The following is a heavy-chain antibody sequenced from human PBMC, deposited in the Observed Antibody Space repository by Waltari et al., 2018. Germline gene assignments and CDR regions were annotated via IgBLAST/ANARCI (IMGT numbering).Heavy chain of an antibody. CDR1: GGSISSGSYY. CDR3: ARSDYGDMGFDY. V-gene: IGHV4-61*02. D-gene: IGHD4-17*01. CDR2: IYTSGST. Sequence: QVQLQESGPGLVKPSQTLSLTCTVSGGSISSGSYYWSWIRQPAGKGLEWIGRIYTSGSTNYNPSLKSRVTISVDTSKNQFSLKLSSVTAADTAVYYCARSDYGDMGFDYWGQGTLVTVSS. J-gene: IGHJ4*02.